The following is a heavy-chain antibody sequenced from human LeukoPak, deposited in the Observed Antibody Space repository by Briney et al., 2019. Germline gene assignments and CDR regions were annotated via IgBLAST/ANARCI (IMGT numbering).Heavy chain of an antibody. CDR2: TNRDGSDK. J-gene: IGHJ4*02. D-gene: IGHD1-7*01. CDR1: GFSFSNYW. CDR3: ASRYNWNYVLDY. Sequence: QRGASLRLSWAASGFSFSNYWMRWGRQAAENGLVWVSGTNRDGSDKSYADSVKGRFTITRDNAKNTLYLQMKSLRAEDTAVYYCASRYNWNYVLDYWGQGTLVTVSS. V-gene: IGHV3-74*01.